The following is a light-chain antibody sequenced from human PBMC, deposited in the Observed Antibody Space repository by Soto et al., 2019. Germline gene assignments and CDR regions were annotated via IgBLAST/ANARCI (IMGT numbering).Light chain of an antibody. Sequence: QSALTQPASVSGSPGQSITISCTGTSRDVGAYDYVSWYLQYPDKAPQLLIYYVDHRPSGVSNRFSGSKSGNTASLTISGLQAEDEAYYYCSAYTTSTSFILFGGGTKVTVL. CDR2: YVD. CDR1: SRDVGAYDY. CDR3: SAYTTSTSFIL. V-gene: IGLV2-14*03. J-gene: IGLJ2*01.